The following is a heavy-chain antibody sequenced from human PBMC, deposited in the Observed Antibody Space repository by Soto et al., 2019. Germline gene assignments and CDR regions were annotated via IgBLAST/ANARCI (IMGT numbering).Heavy chain of an antibody. D-gene: IGHD5-18*01. Sequence: QVQLVESGGGVVQPGRSLRLSCAASGFTFSSYAMHWVRQAPGKGLEWVAVISYDGSNKYYADSVKGRFTISRDNSKNPLYLQMNSLRAEDTAVYYCARRCPHIQLWLRASGNCYDYWGQGTLVTVSS. CDR2: ISYDGSNK. J-gene: IGHJ4*02. CDR3: ARRCPHIQLWLRASGNCYDY. V-gene: IGHV3-30-3*01. CDR1: GFTFSSYA.